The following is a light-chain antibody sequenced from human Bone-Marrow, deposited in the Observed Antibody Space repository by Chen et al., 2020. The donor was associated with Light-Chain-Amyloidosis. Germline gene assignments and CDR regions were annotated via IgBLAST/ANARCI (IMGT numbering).Light chain of an antibody. CDR3: QHYGSSLT. J-gene: IGKJ3*01. Sequence: VLKQSPGPLSLSPGERATLSCRASQRLSPTYLAWSQQRPGQAPRLLIYGASSRATGIPDRFSGSGSGADFILTISRLEPEDFAIYYCQHYGSSLTFGPGTKVDFK. CDR2: GAS. V-gene: IGKV3-20*01. CDR1: QRLSPTY.